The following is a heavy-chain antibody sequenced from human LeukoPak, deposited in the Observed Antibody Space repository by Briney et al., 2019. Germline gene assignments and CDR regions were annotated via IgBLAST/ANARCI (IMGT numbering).Heavy chain of an antibody. Sequence: SGVNVTFKCSGGSFSSYTISWVRQAPGEGHGWKGGIIPSVGTANYAQKFQGRVTNSADEYTSTAYMELSSLRSEDTAVYYCTRTRSSEVGDYDYWGQGTLVTVSS. CDR3: TRTRSSEVGDYDY. V-gene: IGHV1-69*01. CDR1: GGSFSSYT. J-gene: IGHJ4*02. CDR2: IIPSVGTA. D-gene: IGHD3-16*01.